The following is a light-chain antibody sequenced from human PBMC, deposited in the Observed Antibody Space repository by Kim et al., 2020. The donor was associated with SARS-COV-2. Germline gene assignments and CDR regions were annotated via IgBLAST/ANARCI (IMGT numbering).Light chain of an antibody. J-gene: IGLJ2*01. CDR1: SGSIAGNY. Sequence: GKTVTISCIRSSGSIAGNYVQWYQQRPGSSPTTVIYEDKLRPSGVPDRFSGSIDRSSNSASLTISGLKTEDEADYYCQSYDTNNQIFGGGTQLTVL. CDR3: QSYDTNNQI. CDR2: EDK. V-gene: IGLV6-57*01.